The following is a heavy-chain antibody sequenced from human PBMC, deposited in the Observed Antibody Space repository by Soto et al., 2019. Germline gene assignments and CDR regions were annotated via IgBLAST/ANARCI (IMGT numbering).Heavy chain of an antibody. J-gene: IGHJ6*02. CDR3: ARDGSGYRSRASPMDV. V-gene: IGHV1-69*01. CDR2: IIPIFGTA. D-gene: IGHD3-22*01. Sequence: QVQLVQSGAEVKKPGSSVKVSCKASGDTFSSYAISWVRQAPGQGLEWMGGIIPIFGTANYAQKFQGRATITADESTSTAYMELSSLRSEDTAVYYCARDGSGYRSRASPMDVWGQGTTVTVSS. CDR1: GDTFSSYA.